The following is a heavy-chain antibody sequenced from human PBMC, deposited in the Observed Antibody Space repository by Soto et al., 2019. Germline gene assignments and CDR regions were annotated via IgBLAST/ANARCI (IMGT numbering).Heavy chain of an antibody. CDR1: GFTLSGFD. CDR2: IKTKVESYAT. J-gene: IGHJ4*02. Sequence: GGSLRLSCAASGFTLSGFDVHWVRQASGEGLEWVGRIKTKVESYATELAASVKGTFTISRDDPKNTAYLEMNSLKTEDTAVYYCTRRYCSGGGCYSDFDYWGQGTLVTVSS. CDR3: TRRYCSGGGCYSDFDY. V-gene: IGHV3-73*01. D-gene: IGHD2-15*01.